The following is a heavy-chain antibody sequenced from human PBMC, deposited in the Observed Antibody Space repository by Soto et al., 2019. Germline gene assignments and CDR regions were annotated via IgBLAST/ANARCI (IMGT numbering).Heavy chain of an antibody. Sequence: QVQLVQSGAEVKKPGSSVKVSCKASGGTFSSYAISWVRQAPGQGLEWMGGIIPIFGTANYAQKFQGRVTTTADESTSTGYMDLSSLSCEDTSVHYCERGLAYVCGRYRDSRDWYFYLWCRGTLVMVSS. CDR3: ERGLAYVCGRYRDSRDWYFYL. J-gene: IGHJ2*01. CDR2: IIPIFGTA. V-gene: IGHV1-69*01. D-gene: IGHD3-16*02. CDR1: GGTFSSYA.